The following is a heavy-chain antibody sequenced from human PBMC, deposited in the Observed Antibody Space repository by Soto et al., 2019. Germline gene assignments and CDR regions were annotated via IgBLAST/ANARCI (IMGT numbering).Heavy chain of an antibody. V-gene: IGHV3-53*01. Sequence: GGSLRLSCAASGFTVSSNYMSWVRQAPGKGLEWVSVIYSGGSTYYSDSVKGRFTISRDNSKNTLYLQMNSLRAEDTAVYYCASGYSYGHTYYYYYYGMDVWGQGTTVTVSS. J-gene: IGHJ6*02. CDR1: GFTVSSNY. CDR2: IYSGGST. CDR3: ASGYSYGHTYYYYYYGMDV. D-gene: IGHD5-18*01.